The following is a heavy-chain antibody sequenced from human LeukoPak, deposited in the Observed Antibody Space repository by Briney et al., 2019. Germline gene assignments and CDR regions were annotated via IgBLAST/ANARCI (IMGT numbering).Heavy chain of an antibody. V-gene: IGHV4-31*03. Sequence: SETLSLTCTVSGVSISSGGYYWSWIRQHPGKGLEWIGYIYYRGSTYYNPSLKSRVIISEVTSKNQFSLKLSSVTAADTAVYYCASRIGYSYGIDYWGQGTLVTVSS. CDR3: ASRIGYSYGIDY. CDR2: IYYRGST. J-gene: IGHJ4*02. CDR1: GVSISSGGYY. D-gene: IGHD5-18*01.